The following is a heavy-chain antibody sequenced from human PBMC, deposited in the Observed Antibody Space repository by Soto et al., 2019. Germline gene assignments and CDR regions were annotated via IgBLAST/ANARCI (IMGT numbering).Heavy chain of an antibody. D-gene: IGHD2-2*03. CDR3: ARPRLDIVVVPAAASY. CDR2: ISYDGSNK. CDR1: GFTFSSYA. Sequence: PGGSLRLSCAASGFTFSSYAMHWVRQAPGKGLEWVAVISYDGSNKYYADSVKGRFTISRDNSKNTLYLQMNSLRAEDTAVYYCARPRLDIVVVPAAASYWGQGTLVTVSS. V-gene: IGHV3-30-3*01. J-gene: IGHJ4*02.